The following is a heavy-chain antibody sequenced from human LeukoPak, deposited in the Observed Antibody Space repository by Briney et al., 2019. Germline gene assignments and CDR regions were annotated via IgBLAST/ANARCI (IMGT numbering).Heavy chain of an antibody. CDR1: GGSISSYY. CDR3: AREARCGGDCYSFDY. J-gene: IGHJ4*02. D-gene: IGHD2-21*02. V-gene: IGHV4-39*07. CDR2: IYYSGST. Sequence: SETLSLTCTVSGGSISSYYWGWIRQPPGKGLEWIGSIYYSGSTYYNPSLKSRVTISVDTSKNQFSLKLSSVTAADTAVYYCAREARCGGDCYSFDYWGQGTLVTVSS.